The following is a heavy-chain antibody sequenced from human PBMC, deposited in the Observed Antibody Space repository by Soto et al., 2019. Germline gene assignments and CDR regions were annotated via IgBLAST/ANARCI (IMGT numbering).Heavy chain of an antibody. J-gene: IGHJ4*02. CDR2: INAGNGNT. Sequence: QVQLVQSGAEEKKPGASVKVSCKASGYTFTSYAMHWVRQAPGQRPEWMGWINAGNGNTKYSQKLQGRVTITRDTAASTAYMELSSLRSEDTAVYYCARGITLPTPLDYWGQGTLVTVSA. CDR3: ARGITLPTPLDY. CDR1: GYTFTSYA. D-gene: IGHD1-20*01. V-gene: IGHV1-3*05.